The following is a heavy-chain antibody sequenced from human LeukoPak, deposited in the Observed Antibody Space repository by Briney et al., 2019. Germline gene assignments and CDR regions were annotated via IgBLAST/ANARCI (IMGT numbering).Heavy chain of an antibody. CDR3: ARHRSGWLQSSFDY. J-gene: IGHJ4*02. CDR1: GGSISSTSYY. D-gene: IGHD5-24*01. V-gene: IGHV4-39*01. Sequence: PSETLSLTCTVSGGSISSTSYYWGWIRQSPGKGLEWIGSIYYSGSTYYNPSLKSRVTISVDTSKNQFSLKLSSVTAADTAVYYCARHRSGWLQSSFDYWGQGTLVTVSS. CDR2: IYYSGST.